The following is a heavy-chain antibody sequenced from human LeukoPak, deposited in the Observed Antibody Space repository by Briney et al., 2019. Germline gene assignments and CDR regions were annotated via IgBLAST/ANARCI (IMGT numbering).Heavy chain of an antibody. CDR3: ARGGRSYFDY. CDR1: GYSIKNGGYS. D-gene: IGHD5-12*01. V-gene: IGHV4-30-2*01. CDR2: MYHSGST. Sequence: PSETLSLTCSVSGYSIKNGGYSWSWIRRPPGKGLEWIGYMYHSGSTYYSPSLKSRVTISLDRSKNQFSLNLTSVTAADTAVYYCARGGRSYFDYWGQGTLVTVSS. J-gene: IGHJ4*02.